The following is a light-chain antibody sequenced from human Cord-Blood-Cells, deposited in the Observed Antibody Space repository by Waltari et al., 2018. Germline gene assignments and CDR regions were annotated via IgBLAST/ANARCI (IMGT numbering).Light chain of an antibody. J-gene: IGKJ2*01. CDR3: QQRSNWYT. CDR2: DAS. V-gene: IGKV3-11*01. Sequence: EIVLTQSPATLSLSHGERATLSCRASQSVSSYLAWYQQKPGQAPRFLIYDASNRATGIPARFSGSGSVTDFTLTISSLEPEDFAVYYCQQRSNWYTFGQGTKLEIK. CDR1: QSVSSY.